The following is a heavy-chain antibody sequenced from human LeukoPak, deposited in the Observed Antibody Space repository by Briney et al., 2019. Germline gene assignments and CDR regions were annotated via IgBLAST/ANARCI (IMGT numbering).Heavy chain of an antibody. CDR2: INPKSGGT. Sequence: GASVKVSCKASGYTFTGYYMHWVRQAPGQGLEWMGWINPKSGGTNYAQKFQGRVTMTRDPSISTAYMELSRLRYDDTAVYYCARCRPYYYYMDVWGKGTTVTVSS. CDR3: ARCRPYYYYMDV. J-gene: IGHJ6*03. CDR1: GYTFTGYY. V-gene: IGHV1-2*02.